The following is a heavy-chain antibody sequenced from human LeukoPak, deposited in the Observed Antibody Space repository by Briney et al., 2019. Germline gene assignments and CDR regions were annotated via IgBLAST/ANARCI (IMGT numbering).Heavy chain of an antibody. CDR1: GYTLTELS. V-gene: IGHV1-24*01. Sequence: ASVKVSCKVSGYTLTELSMHWVRQAPGKGLEWMGGFDPEDGETIYAQKFQGRVTMAEDTSTDTAYMELSSLRSEDTAVYYCATANYDFWSGYLEFDPWGQGTLVTVSS. D-gene: IGHD3-3*01. CDR3: ATANYDFWSGYLEFDP. CDR2: FDPEDGET. J-gene: IGHJ5*02.